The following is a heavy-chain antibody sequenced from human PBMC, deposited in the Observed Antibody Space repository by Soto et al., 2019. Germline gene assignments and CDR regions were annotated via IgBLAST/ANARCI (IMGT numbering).Heavy chain of an antibody. V-gene: IGHV4-31*03. D-gene: IGHD6-13*01. CDR3: ARDPSGIAAEGWFDP. CDR1: GGSIRSGGYY. J-gene: IGHJ5*02. CDR2: IYYSGST. Sequence: QVQLQESGPGLVKPSQTLSLTCTVSGGSIRSGGYYWSWIRQHPGKGLEWIGYIYYSGSTYYYPSLKSRVTISVDTSKNQFSLKLSSVTVADTAVYYCARDPSGIAAEGWFDPWGQGTLVTVSS.